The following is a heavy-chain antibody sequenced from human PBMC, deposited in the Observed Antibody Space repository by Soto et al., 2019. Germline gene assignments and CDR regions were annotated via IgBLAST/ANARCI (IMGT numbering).Heavy chain of an antibody. CDR1: GGTFSSSA. J-gene: IGHJ6*02. CDR2: IIPVFGTA. CDR3: ARERPERGKDV. Sequence: QVQLVQSGAEVKKPGSSVKVSCKASGGTFSSSAISWVRQAPGQGLEWMGAIIPVFGTAHYAQKFQGRVTITADKPTSTAYMELSRLRSEYTAVDYCARERPERGKDVWGQGTTVTVSS. V-gene: IGHV1-69*06. D-gene: IGHD6-25*01.